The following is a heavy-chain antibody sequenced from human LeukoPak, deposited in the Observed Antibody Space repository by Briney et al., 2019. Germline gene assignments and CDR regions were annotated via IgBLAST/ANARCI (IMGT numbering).Heavy chain of an antibody. D-gene: IGHD2-2*01. CDR3: AREEYCKSISCVFNY. V-gene: IGHV4-34*01. CDR2: INHSGGT. Sequence: PETLSLTCAVYAGSFSGYYWTWIRQSPGKGLEWMGEINHSGGTNNSPCLKSRVTISVDTSKRQFSLKLTSVTAADTAVYYCAREEYCKSISCVFNYWGEGTLVTVSS. CDR1: AGSFSGYY. J-gene: IGHJ4*02.